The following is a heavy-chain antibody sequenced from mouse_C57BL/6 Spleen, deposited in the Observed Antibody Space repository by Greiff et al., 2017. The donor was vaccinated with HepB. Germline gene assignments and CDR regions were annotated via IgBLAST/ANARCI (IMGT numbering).Heavy chain of an antibody. D-gene: IGHD2-5*01. CDR3: ARVYYSNHWYFDV. CDR1: GFTFSSYT. Sequence: DVMLVESGGDLVKPGGSLKLSCAASGFTFSSYTMSWVRQTPEKRLEWVATISGGGGNTYYPDSVKGRFTISRDNAKNTLYLQMSSLRSEDTALYYCARVYYSNHWYFDVCGTGTTVTVSS. CDR2: ISGGGGNT. V-gene: IGHV5-9*01. J-gene: IGHJ1*03.